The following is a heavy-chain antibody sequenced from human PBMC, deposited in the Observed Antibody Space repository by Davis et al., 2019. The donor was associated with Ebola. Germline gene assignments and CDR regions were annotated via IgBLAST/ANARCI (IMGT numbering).Heavy chain of an antibody. D-gene: IGHD2-8*01. CDR1: GYTFTGNY. CDR2: INPNSGGT. Sequence: ASVKVSCKASGYTFTGNYMHWVRQAPGQGLEWMGWINPNSGGTKYAQKFQGRVTMTRDRSISTAYMELSSLTHDDTAVYYCARSSTDCANGGCYTWANWGQGTLVTVSS. V-gene: IGHV1-2*02. CDR3: ARSSTDCANGGCYTWAN. J-gene: IGHJ4*02.